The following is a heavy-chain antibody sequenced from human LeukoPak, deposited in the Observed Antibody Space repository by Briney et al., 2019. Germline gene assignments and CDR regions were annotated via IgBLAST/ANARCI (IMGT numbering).Heavy chain of an antibody. CDR1: AFTFRDYW. CDR3: VRGGWNHAMDV. J-gene: IGHJ6*02. Sequence: GGSLRLSCAASAFTFRDYWIHWVRQAPGKGLVWVSCINNDGSGTTYADSVKGRFTVSRDNAKNTVSLQMNSLRVEDTAVYYCVRGGWNHAMDVWGRGTTVAVSS. D-gene: IGHD1-1*01. CDR2: INNDGSGT. V-gene: IGHV3-74*01.